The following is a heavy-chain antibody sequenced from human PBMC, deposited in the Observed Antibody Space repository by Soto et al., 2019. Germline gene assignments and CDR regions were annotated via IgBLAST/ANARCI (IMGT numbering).Heavy chain of an antibody. D-gene: IGHD4-17*01. J-gene: IGHJ6*02. V-gene: IGHV4-59*05. Sequence: SETLSLTCTVSGGSISSYYWSWIRQPPGKGLEWIGSIYYSGSTYYNPSLKSRVTISVDTSKNQFSLKLSSVTAADTAVYYCARRPLTVTIFGADYYYYGMDVWGQGTTVTVSS. CDR1: GGSISSYY. CDR2: IYYSGST. CDR3: ARRPLTVTIFGADYYYYGMDV.